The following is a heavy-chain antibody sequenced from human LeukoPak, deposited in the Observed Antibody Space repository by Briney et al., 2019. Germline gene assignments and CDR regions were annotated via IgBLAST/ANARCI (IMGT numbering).Heavy chain of an antibody. D-gene: IGHD3-22*01. CDR3: AGSSGPSGFDY. V-gene: IGHV3-48*04. CDR1: GFTFSSYS. J-gene: IGHJ4*02. CDR2: ISSSSSTI. Sequence: QPGGSLRLSCAASGFTFSSYSMNWVRQAPGKGLEWVSYISSSSSTIYYADSVKDRFTISRDNAKNSLYLQMNSLRAEDTAVYYCAGSSGPSGFDYWGQGTLVTVSS.